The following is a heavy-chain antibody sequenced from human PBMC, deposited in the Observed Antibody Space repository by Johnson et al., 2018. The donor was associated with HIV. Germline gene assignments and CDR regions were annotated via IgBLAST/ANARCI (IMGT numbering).Heavy chain of an antibody. Sequence: VQLVESGGGLVQPGGSLRLSCAASLFTFNNYWMSWVRQAPGKGLEWVANINEDGREKHYVDSVRGRFTISRDNGKNSLSLQMNTLRADDTGVYFCARGREDSWGQGTMVTVSS. J-gene: IGHJ3*01. CDR3: ARGREDS. V-gene: IGHV3-7*01. D-gene: IGHD1-26*01. CDR1: LFTFNNYW. CDR2: INEDGREK.